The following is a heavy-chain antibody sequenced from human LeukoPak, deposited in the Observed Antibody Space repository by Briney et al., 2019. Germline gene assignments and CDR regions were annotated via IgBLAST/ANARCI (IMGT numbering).Heavy chain of an antibody. CDR2: ISGYNGNT. CDR1: GYTFTAYT. CDR3: ARSPARGYDILTGYNDY. Sequence: ASVTVSCKASGYTFTAYTIRWVRQAPGPGLEWMGWISGYNGNTNYAQKVQGRVTMTINTSTSTAYMELRSLRSDDTAVYYCARSPARGYDILTGYNDYWGQGTLVTVSS. V-gene: IGHV1-18*01. J-gene: IGHJ4*02. D-gene: IGHD3-9*01.